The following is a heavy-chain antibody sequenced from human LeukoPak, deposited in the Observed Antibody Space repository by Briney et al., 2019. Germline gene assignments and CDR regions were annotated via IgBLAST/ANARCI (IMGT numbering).Heavy chain of an antibody. CDR1: GGSISSYY. CDR2: IYYSGST. V-gene: IGHV4-59*01. J-gene: IGHJ5*02. Sequence: PSETLSLTCTVSGGSISSYYWSWIRQPPGKGLEWIGYIYYSGSTNYNPSLKSRVTISVDTSKDQFSLKLSSVTAADTAVYYCARDCYYYDSSGYLFGQNNWFDPWGQGTLVTVSS. CDR3: ARDCYYYDSSGYLFGQNNWFDP. D-gene: IGHD3-22*01.